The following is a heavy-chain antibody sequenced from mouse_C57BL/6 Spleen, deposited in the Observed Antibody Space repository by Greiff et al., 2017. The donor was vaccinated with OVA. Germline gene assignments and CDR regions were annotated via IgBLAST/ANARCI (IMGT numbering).Heavy chain of an antibody. CDR1: GFTFSDYY. Sequence: EVMLVESEGGLVQPGSSMKLSCTASGFTFSDYYMAWVRQVPEKGLGWVANINYDGSSTYYLDSLKSRFIISRDNAKNILYLQMSSLKSEDTATYYCARGKGAWFAYWGQGTLVTVSA. V-gene: IGHV5-16*01. CDR2: INYDGSST. CDR3: ARGKGAWFAY. J-gene: IGHJ3*01.